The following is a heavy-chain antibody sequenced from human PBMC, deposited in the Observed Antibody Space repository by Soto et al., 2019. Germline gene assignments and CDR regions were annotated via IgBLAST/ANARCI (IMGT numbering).Heavy chain of an antibody. CDR3: ATGREDLLY. CDR1: GFTFSYAW. V-gene: IGHV3-15*07. J-gene: IGHJ4*02. CDR2: IKSKTDGGTT. Sequence: EVLLVESGGDLAQPGGSLRLSCAVSGFTFSYAWMNWVRQAPGRGLEWVGRIKSKTDGGTTDYAAPVKGRFTISRDDSRNMLFLQMSSLKTDDTAIYYCATGREDLLYWGPGTPVTVSS. D-gene: IGHD1-26*01.